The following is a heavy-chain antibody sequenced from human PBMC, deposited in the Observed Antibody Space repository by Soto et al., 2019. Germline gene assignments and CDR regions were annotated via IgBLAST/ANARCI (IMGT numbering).Heavy chain of an antibody. CDR2: IYYSGST. Sequence: SETLSLTCTVSGGSISSSSYYWGWIRQPPGKGLEWIGSIYYSGSTYYNPSLKSRVTISVDTSKNQFPLKLSSVTAADTAVFYCARLAGYCSGTSCYGYYGMDVWGQGTTVT. V-gene: IGHV4-39*01. CDR1: GGSISSSSYY. D-gene: IGHD2-2*01. J-gene: IGHJ6*02. CDR3: ARLAGYCSGTSCYGYYGMDV.